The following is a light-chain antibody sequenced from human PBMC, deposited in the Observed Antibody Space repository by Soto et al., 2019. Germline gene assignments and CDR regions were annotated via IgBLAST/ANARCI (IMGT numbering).Light chain of an antibody. J-gene: IGKJ1*01. Sequence: QMTQSPSTLSGSIGDRVTSTCRASQGVNSRLAWDQQKPGKAPKLLVYDASTLETGVPSRFSGSGSGAEFTLTINGLQTDDIATYSCQHYDSFWSFGQGTKV. V-gene: IGKV1-5*01. CDR2: DAS. CDR1: QGVNSR. CDR3: QHYDSFWS.